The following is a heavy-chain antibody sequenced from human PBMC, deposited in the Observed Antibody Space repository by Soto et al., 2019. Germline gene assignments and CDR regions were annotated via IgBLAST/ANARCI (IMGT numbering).Heavy chain of an antibody. V-gene: IGHV3-23*01. D-gene: IGHD3-10*01. CDR2: ISGSGGMT. J-gene: IGHJ3*02. CDR1: GFAFGNYP. CDR3: AKDRTMARGIRAFDI. Sequence: EAQLLQSGGGLVPPGGSLRLSCVASGFAFGNYPMAWVLQTPGKVLQWISTISGSGGMTDYEDSVRGRFTVSIDHSKDTVHLQMTSLRADDTAVYYCAKDRTMARGIRAFDIWGQGTTVTISS.